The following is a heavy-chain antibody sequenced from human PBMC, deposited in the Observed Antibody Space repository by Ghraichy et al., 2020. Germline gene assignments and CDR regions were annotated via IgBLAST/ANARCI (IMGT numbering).Heavy chain of an antibody. CDR1: GYTFTNYG. CDR2: ISAYNGNT. D-gene: IGHD3-22*01. CDR3: ARENDSSGYYYVGVDY. Sequence: ASVKVSCKASGYTFTNYGISWVRQAPGQGLEWMGWISAYNGNTNYVQKLQDRVTMTTDTSTSTAYMELRSLRSDDTAVYYCARENDSSGYYYVGVDYWGQGTLVTVSS. J-gene: IGHJ4*02. V-gene: IGHV1-18*01.